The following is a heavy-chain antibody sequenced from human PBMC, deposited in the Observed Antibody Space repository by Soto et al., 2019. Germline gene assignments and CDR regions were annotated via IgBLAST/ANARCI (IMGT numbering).Heavy chain of an antibody. Sequence: GGSLRLSCAASGFTFSGYAMSWVRQAPGKGLEWVSAISGSGGSTYYADSVKGRFTISRDNSKNTLYPQMNSLRAEDTAVYYCAKGGFLEWLLIDYWGQGTLVTVSS. CDR1: GFTFSGYA. CDR2: ISGSGGST. D-gene: IGHD3-3*01. V-gene: IGHV3-23*01. CDR3: AKGGFLEWLLIDY. J-gene: IGHJ4*02.